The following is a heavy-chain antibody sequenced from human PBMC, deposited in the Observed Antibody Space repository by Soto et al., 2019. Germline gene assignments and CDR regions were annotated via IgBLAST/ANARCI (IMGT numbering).Heavy chain of an antibody. CDR1: GYSFTSYW. Sequence: PGESLKISCKGSGYSFTSYWIGWVRQMPGKGLEWMGIIYPGDSDTRYSPSFQGQVTISADKSISTAYLQWSSLKASDTAIYYCARTASPVKSSSGVYFWAQGPTLPVSS. V-gene: IGHV5-51*01. CDR2: IYPGDSDT. CDR3: ARTASPVKSSSGVYF. J-gene: IGHJ6*02.